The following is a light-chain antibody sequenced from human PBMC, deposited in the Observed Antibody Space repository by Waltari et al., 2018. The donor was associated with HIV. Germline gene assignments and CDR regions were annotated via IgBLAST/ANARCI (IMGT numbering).Light chain of an antibody. J-gene: IGLJ2*01. CDR1: SSDVGGYNS. CDR2: EVS. CDR3: SSYTSSSTLVV. Sequence: GSPGQSITISCTGTSSDVGGYNSVSWYQQHPGKAPKLMIYEVSNRPSGVSNRFAGSKSGNTASLTISGLQAEDEADYYCSSYTSSSTLVVFGGGTKLTVL. V-gene: IGLV2-14*01.